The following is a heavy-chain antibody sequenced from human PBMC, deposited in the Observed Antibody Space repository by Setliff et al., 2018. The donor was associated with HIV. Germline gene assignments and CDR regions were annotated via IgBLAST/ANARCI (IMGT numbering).Heavy chain of an antibody. Sequence: GGSLRLSCAASGFIFSTYAMTWVRQAPGKGLEWVSTIPSNSEYTIYADSVEGRFTISRDNSKNALYLQMNSLRVEDTAVYYCARAPRHYGWAFDIWGQGTMVTVSS. CDR3: ARAPRHYGWAFDI. CDR2: IPSNSEYT. V-gene: IGHV3-23*01. J-gene: IGHJ3*02. CDR1: GFIFSTYA. D-gene: IGHD4-17*01.